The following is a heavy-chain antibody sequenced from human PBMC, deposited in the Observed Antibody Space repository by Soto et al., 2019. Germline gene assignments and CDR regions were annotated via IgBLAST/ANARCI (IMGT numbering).Heavy chain of an antibody. CDR3: ARFGYSTNIGIDS. V-gene: IGHV4-31*03. CDR1: GGSISSGGYY. CDR2: IYYSGST. D-gene: IGHD3-22*01. Sequence: PSETLSLTCTVSGGSISSGGYYWSWIRQHPGKGLEWIGYIYYSGSTYYNPSLKSRVTISVDTSKNQFSLKLSSVTAADTAVYYCARFGYSTNIGIDSWGQRTPVTVSS. J-gene: IGHJ4*02.